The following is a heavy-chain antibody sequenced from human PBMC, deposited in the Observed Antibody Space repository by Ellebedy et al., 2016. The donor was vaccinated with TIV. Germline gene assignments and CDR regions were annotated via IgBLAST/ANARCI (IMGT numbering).Heavy chain of an antibody. V-gene: IGHV1-69*13. CDR3: ARDREGGAFDI. Sequence: SVKVSXXASGGTFSSYAISWVRQAPGQGLEWMGGIIPIFGTANYAQKFQGRVTITADESTSTAYMELRSLRSDDTAVYYCARDREGGAFDIWGQGTMVTVSS. CDR2: IIPIFGTA. D-gene: IGHD1-26*01. CDR1: GGTFSSYA. J-gene: IGHJ3*02.